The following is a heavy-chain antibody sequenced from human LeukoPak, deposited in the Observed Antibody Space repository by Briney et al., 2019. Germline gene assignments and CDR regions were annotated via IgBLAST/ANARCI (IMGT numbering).Heavy chain of an antibody. V-gene: IGHV3-66*02. CDR1: GFTVSSNY. CDR2: IYSGGST. J-gene: IGHJ6*03. Sequence: PGGSLRLSCAASGFTVSSNYMSWVRQAPGKGLEWVSVIYSGGSTYYADSVKGRFTISRDNSKNTLYLQMNSLRAEDTAVYYCARYPRPPNPYYYDSSVDHMDVWGKGTTVTVSS. D-gene: IGHD3-22*01. CDR3: ARYPRPPNPYYYDSSVDHMDV.